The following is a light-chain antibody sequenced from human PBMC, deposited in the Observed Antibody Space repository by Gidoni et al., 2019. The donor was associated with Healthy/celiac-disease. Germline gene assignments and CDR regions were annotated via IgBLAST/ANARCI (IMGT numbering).Light chain of an antibody. CDR1: QTVSSNS. CDR2: GAS. J-gene: IGKJ1*01. V-gene: IGKV3-20*01. Sequence: ENVLTQSPGTLSLSPGARATLSCRASQTVSSNSLLWYQQKPGQPPRLLIYGASNRAAAVPDRFSGSGSGTVFTLTIDRLEPEDFAIYYCHQYDTSPRTFGQGTTVE. CDR3: HQYDTSPRT.